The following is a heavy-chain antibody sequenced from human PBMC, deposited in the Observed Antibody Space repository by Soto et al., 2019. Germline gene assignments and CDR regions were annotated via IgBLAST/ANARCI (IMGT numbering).Heavy chain of an antibody. J-gene: IGHJ3*02. V-gene: IGHV4-30-4*01. D-gene: IGHD3-16*02. CDR2: IYYSGST. Sequence: SETLSLTCTVSGGSISSGDYYWSWIRQPPGKGLEWIGYIYYSGSTYYNPSLKSRVTISVDTSKNQFSLKLSSVTAADAAVYYCARDDYVWGSYRPHGAFDIWGQGTMVTVSS. CDR1: GGSISSGDYY. CDR3: ARDDYVWGSYRPHGAFDI.